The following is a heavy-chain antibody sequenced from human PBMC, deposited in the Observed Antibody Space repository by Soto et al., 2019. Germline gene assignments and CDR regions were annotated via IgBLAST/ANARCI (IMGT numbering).Heavy chain of an antibody. Sequence: QVQLQQWGAGLLKPSETLSLTCAVDGGSFSGYDWSWIRQPPGKGLEWIGEINHSGSTNYNPSLKSRVTISVDTSKNQFSLKLSSVTAADTAVYYCARGGYDYVWGSYRYRWFDPWGQGTLVTVSS. CDR1: GGSFSGYD. V-gene: IGHV4-34*01. D-gene: IGHD3-16*02. CDR2: INHSGST. CDR3: ARGGYDYVWGSYRYRWFDP. J-gene: IGHJ5*02.